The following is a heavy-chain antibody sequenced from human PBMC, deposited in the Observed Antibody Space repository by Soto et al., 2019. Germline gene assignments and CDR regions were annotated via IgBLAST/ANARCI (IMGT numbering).Heavy chain of an antibody. CDR2: ISYDGSNK. J-gene: IGHJ6*02. Sequence: QVPLVESGGGVVQPGRSLRLSCAASGFTFSSYGMHWVRQAPGKGLEWVAVISYDGSNKYYADSVKGRFTISRDNSKNTLYLQMNSLRAEDTAVYYCAKDVVVGATTGLGDYYYYYGIDVWGQGTTVTVSS. CDR3: AKDVVVGATTGLGDYYYYYGIDV. CDR1: GFTFSSYG. V-gene: IGHV3-30*18. D-gene: IGHD1-26*01.